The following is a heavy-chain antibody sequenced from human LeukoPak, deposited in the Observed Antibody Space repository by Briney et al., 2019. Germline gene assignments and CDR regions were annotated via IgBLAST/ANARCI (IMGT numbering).Heavy chain of an antibody. CDR1: GFTFSSYT. CDR3: ASRGGTRLYYYYMDV. CDR2: ISSSSSYI. D-gene: IGHD2-15*01. V-gene: IGHV3-21*01. J-gene: IGHJ6*03. Sequence: GGSLRLSCAASGFTFSSYTMNWVRQAPGKGLEWVSSISSSSSYIYYADSVKGRFTISRDNAKNSLFLQMNSLRAEDTAVYYCASRGGTRLYYYYMDVWGKGTTVTVSS.